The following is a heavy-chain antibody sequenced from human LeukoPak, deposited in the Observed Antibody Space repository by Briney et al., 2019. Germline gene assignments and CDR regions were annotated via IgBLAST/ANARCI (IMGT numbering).Heavy chain of an antibody. CDR3: AWGRSGLAAAGTYDY. V-gene: IGHV1-8*01. CDR1: LHTFTISE. CDR2: INPNSGRT. D-gene: IGHD6-13*01. J-gene: IGHJ4*02. Sequence: GASVKVSCMSSLHTFTISESNWAPQAAGQGLEWMGWINPNSGRTGYAQKFQGRVTMTANNSISTAYMELSSLRFDDTAVYYCAWGRSGLAAAGTYDYWGQGTLITVSS.